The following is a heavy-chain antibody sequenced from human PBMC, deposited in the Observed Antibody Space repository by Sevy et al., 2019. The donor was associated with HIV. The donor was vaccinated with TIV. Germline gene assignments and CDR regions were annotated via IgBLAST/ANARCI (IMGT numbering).Heavy chain of an antibody. V-gene: IGHV3-30*18. CDR2: ISHDGTNQ. D-gene: IGHD3-10*02. CDR3: TKESLRGTYLRGDCDY. J-gene: IGHJ4*02. Sequence: GGSLRLSCRASGFNFDTFGMHWVRQAPGEGLEWVAVISHDGTNQNYADSVKGRFTISRDNSKNTLYLHMTSLTGDDTAVYSCTKESLRGTYLRGDCDYWGQGTLVTVSS. CDR1: GFNFDTFG.